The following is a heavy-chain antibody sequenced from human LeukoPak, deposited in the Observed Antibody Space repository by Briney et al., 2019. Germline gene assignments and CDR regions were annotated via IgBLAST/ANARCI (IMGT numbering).Heavy chain of an antibody. CDR3: AKGTSSFDY. J-gene: IGHJ4*02. Sequence: PGESLKISCAASGFTFSSYAMSWVRQAPGKGLEWVSAISGSGGSTYYADSVKGRFTISRDNSKNTLYLQMNSLRAEDTAVYYCAKGTSSFDYWGQGTLVTVSS. D-gene: IGHD2-2*01. CDR1: GFTFSSYA. V-gene: IGHV3-23*01. CDR2: ISGSGGST.